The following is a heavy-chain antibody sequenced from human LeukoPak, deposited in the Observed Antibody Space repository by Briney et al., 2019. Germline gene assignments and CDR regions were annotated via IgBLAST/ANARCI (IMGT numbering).Heavy chain of an antibody. CDR2: IIPIFGTA. Sequence: SVKVSCKASGGTFSSYAISWVRQAPGQGLEWMGRIIPIFGTANYAQKFRGRVTITTDESTSTAYMELSSLRSEDTAVYYCASDRLRGVRAFDIWGQGTMVTVSS. CDR3: ASDRLRGVRAFDI. D-gene: IGHD3-10*01. CDR1: GGTFSSYA. J-gene: IGHJ3*02. V-gene: IGHV1-69*05.